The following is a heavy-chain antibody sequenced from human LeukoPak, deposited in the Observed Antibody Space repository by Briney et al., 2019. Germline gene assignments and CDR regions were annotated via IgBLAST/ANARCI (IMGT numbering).Heavy chain of an antibody. D-gene: IGHD2-2*01. CDR1: GGSISSYY. J-gene: IGHJ3*02. CDR2: FYYSGGT. CDR3: ARQQDCSSIDCYSFDI. V-gene: IGHV4-59*08. Sequence: SETLSLTCTVSGGSISSYYWSWIRQPPGKGLEWIGYFYYSGGTNYNPSLKSRVSILVDTSKNQFSLRLSSVTAADTAVYYCARQQDCSSIDCYSFDIWGQGTMVTVSS.